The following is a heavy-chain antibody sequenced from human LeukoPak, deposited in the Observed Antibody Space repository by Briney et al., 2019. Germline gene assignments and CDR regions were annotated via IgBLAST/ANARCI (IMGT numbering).Heavy chain of an antibody. V-gene: IGHV3-53*01. Sequence: QTGGSLRLSCAASGFTVSSNYMSWVRQAPGKGLEWVSVIYSGGSTYYADSVKGRFTISRDNSKNTLYLQMNSLRAEDTAVYYCARGAISGYSSSWTPGHAFDIWGQGTMVTVSS. CDR3: ARGAISGYSSSWTPGHAFDI. J-gene: IGHJ3*02. CDR1: GFTVSSNY. CDR2: IYSGGST. D-gene: IGHD6-13*01.